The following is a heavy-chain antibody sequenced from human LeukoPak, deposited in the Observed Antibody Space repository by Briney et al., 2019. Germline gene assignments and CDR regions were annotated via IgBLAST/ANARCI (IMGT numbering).Heavy chain of an antibody. CDR1: GGSFSGYY. J-gene: IGHJ5*02. D-gene: IGHD3/OR15-3a*01. CDR2: INHSGST. CDR3: ARDLSSQWTGLNWFDP. Sequence: SETLSLTCAVYGGSFSGYYWSWIRQPPGKGLEWIGEINHSGSTNYNPSIKSRVTMSVDTSKNQFSLKLSSVTAADTAVYYCARDLSSQWTGLNWFDPWGQGTLVTVSS. V-gene: IGHV4-34*01.